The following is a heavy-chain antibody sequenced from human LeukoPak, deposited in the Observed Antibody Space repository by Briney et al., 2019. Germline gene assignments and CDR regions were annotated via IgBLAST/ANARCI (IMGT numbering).Heavy chain of an antibody. Sequence: GGSLRLSCAASGFTFSSYAMHWVRQAPGKGLEWVAVISYDGSNKYYADSVKGRFTISRDNSKNTLYLQMNSLRAEDTAVYYCARDYGDYDDYYYGMDVWGQGTTVTVSS. CDR2: ISYDGSNK. D-gene: IGHD4-17*01. V-gene: IGHV3-30-3*01. J-gene: IGHJ6*02. CDR3: ARDYGDYDDYYYGMDV. CDR1: GFTFSSYA.